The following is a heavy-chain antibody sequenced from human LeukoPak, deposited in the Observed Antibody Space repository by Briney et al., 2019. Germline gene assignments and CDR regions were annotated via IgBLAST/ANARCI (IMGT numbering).Heavy chain of an antibody. CDR1: GFTFSSYG. CDR3: AKDPRENYYDSSGSPYYFDY. Sequence: GGSLRLSCAASGFTFSSYGMHWVRQAPGKGLEWVAVISYDGSNKYYADSVKGRFTISRDNSKNTLYLQMNSLRAEDTAVYYCAKDPRENYYDSSGSPYYFDYWGQGTLVTVSS. J-gene: IGHJ4*02. V-gene: IGHV3-30*18. D-gene: IGHD3-22*01. CDR2: ISYDGSNK.